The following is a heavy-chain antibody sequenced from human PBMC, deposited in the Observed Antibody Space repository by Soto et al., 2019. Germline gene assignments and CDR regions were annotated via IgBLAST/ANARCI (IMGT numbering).Heavy chain of an antibody. J-gene: IGHJ2*01. CDR2: IYPDDSDT. D-gene: IGHD1-26*01. V-gene: IGHV5-51*01. CDR1: GYTFTSYW. CDR3: ARRGAGGYWYFDL. Sequence: GESLKISCKGSGYTFTSYWIGWVRQMPGKGLEWMGIIYPDDSDTRYSPAFQGQVTISADKSISTAFLQWSSLKASDTATYYCARRGAGGYWYFDLWGRGTLVTVSS.